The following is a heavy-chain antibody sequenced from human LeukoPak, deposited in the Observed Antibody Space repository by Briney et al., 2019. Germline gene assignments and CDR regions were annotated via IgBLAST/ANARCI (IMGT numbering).Heavy chain of an antibody. CDR1: GYTFTSCG. CDR2: ISAYNGNT. J-gene: IGHJ5*02. V-gene: IGHV1-18*01. CDR3: ARATVLLWFGELSYDNWFDR. Sequence: ASVQVSCKASGYTFTSCGISWVRQPPAQGLEGMGWISAYNGNTRFEHKLQGRVTMTTNTVTKTAYMEPRSLRPRDPAVYYFARATVLLWFGELSYDNWFDRWGEGTLVTVYS. D-gene: IGHD3-10*01.